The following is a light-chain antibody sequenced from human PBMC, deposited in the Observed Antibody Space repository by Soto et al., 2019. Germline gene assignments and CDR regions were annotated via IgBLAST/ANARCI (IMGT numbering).Light chain of an antibody. CDR3: QQFNSWPRT. Sequence: IVMTQSPATVSGSPGERVTLSCRASQSVSGNVAWYHQKPGQPPRLLVYGASTTATDIPARFFGSGSETDFTVTITRLQSEEFGIYYCQQFNSWPRTFGQGTKVEIK. J-gene: IGKJ1*01. CDR2: GAS. CDR1: QSVSGN. V-gene: IGKV3-15*01.